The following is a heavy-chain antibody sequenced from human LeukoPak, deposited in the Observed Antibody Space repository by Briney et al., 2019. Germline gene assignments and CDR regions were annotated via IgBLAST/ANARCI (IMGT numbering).Heavy chain of an antibody. CDR3: TTEGAITLVRGVSDY. Sequence: PGGSLRLSCAASGFTFSNAWMSWVRQAPGKGLEWVGRIRSNTAGGTTDYAAPVKGRFTISRDDSKNTLYLQMNSLKTEDTAVYYCTTEGAITLVRGVSDYWGQGTLVTVSS. D-gene: IGHD3-10*01. V-gene: IGHV3-15*01. J-gene: IGHJ4*02. CDR2: IRSNTAGGTT. CDR1: GFTFSNAW.